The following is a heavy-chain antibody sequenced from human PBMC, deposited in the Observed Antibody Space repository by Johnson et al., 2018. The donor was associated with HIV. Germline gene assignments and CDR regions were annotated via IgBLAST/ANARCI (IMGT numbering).Heavy chain of an antibody. J-gene: IGHJ3*02. D-gene: IGHD1-7*01. CDR1: GFNFRDYY. V-gene: IGHV3-11*04. CDR2: ISSSGSDI. Sequence: QVQLVESGGGLVKPGGSLRLSCAASGFNFRDYYMNWIRQAPGKGLEWLSYISSSGSDIFYADSVKGRFTISRDNGKNSVFLQMNSLTAEDTAVFYCARAPYNWNSGLFDALDMWGQGTMVTVSS. CDR3: ARAPYNWNSGLFDALDM.